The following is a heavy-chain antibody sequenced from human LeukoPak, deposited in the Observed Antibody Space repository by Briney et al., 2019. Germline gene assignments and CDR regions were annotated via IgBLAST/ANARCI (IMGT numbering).Heavy chain of an antibody. D-gene: IGHD2-2*01. CDR1: GFTFSGYY. V-gene: IGHV3-74*01. J-gene: IGHJ4*02. CDR3: ARVRFCNSAGCYSFFDF. CDR2: VSGDGSKT. Sequence: PGGSLRLSCAASGFTFSGYYMHWVRQTPGKGLVWASRVSGDGSKTDYADSVKGRFTISRDNARNTLYLQMNSLRDEDTAVYYCARVRFCNSAGCYSFFDFWGQGTLVTVSS.